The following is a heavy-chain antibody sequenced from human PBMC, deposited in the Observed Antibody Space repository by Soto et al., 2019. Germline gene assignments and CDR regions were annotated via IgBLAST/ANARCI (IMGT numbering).Heavy chain of an antibody. CDR1: GFTADAYA. J-gene: IGHJ4*02. CDR3: AEDMKWGGMTTIHYFDS. CDR2: ISSNSDTI. V-gene: IGHV3-9*02. Sequence: ESGGGLVQPGRSLRLSCVASGFTADAYAMHWVRQAPGKGLEWVSGISSNSDTIDYADSVKGRFTISRDNAKNSLLLQMKSLRPEDTALYYCAEDMKWGGMTTIHYFDSWGQGTLVTVSS. D-gene: IGHD4-17*01.